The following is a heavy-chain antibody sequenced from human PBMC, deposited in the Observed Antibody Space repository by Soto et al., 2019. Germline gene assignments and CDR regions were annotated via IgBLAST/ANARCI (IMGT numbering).Heavy chain of an antibody. CDR1: GFTFSSYG. CDR3: AKGARGYSYGYNWFDP. V-gene: IGHV3-30*18. D-gene: IGHD5-18*01. CDR2: ISYDGSNK. J-gene: IGHJ5*02. Sequence: QVQLVESGGGVVQPGRSLRLSCAASGFTFSSYGMHWVRQAPGKGLEWVAVISYDGSNKYYADSVKGRFTISRDNSKNTLYLQVNSLRAEDTAVYYCAKGARGYSYGYNWFDPWGQGTLVTVSS.